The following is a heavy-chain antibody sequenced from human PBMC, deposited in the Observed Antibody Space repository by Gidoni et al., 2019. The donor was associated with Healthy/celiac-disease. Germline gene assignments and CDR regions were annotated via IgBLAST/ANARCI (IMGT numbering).Heavy chain of an antibody. D-gene: IGHD2-21*02. CDR3: TAPVFDY. CDR1: GFTFSSYA. CDR2: ISYDGSNK. Sequence: QVQLVESGGRVVQPGRSLRLSFAASGFTFSSYAMHWVRQAPGKGLEWVAVISYDGSNKYYADSVKGRFTISRDNSKNTLYLQMNSLRAEDTAVYYCTAPVFDYWGQGTLVTVSS. J-gene: IGHJ4*02. V-gene: IGHV3-30-3*01.